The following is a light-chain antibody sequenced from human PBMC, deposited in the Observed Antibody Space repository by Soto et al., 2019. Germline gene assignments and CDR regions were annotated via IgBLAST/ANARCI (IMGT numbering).Light chain of an antibody. Sequence: ELVLTQSPATLSLSPGARATLSCRASQSVSSYLAWYQQKPGQAPRLLSYDASNRVTGIPARFSGSGSGTDFHRTIRGLEPEVLAVNYCQQRSNWPPTFGKGTKLEIK. V-gene: IGKV3-11*01. CDR1: QSVSSY. CDR3: QQRSNWPPT. J-gene: IGKJ2*01. CDR2: DAS.